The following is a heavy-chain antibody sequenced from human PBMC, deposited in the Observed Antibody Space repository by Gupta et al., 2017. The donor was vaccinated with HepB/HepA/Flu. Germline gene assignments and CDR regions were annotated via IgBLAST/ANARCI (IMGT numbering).Heavy chain of an antibody. CDR1: GGTFSSYA. D-gene: IGHD2-15*01. V-gene: IGHV1-69*04. Sequence: QVQLVQSGAEVKKPGSSVKVSCKASGGTFSSYAISWVRQAPGQGLEWMGRIIPILGIANYEQKFQGRVTITADKSTSTAYMELSSLRSEDTAVYYCAREMGPYCSGGSCRNWYFDLWGRGTLVTVSS. J-gene: IGHJ2*01. CDR2: IIPILGIA. CDR3: AREMGPYCSGGSCRNWYFDL.